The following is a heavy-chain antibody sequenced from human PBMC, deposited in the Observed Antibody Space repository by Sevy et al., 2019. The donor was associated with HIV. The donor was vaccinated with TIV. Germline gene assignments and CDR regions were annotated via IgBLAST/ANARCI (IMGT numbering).Heavy chain of an antibody. Sequence: ASVKVSCKVSGYTLTELSMHWVRQAPRKGLEWMGGFDPEDGETIYAQKFQGRVTMTEDTSTDTAYMELSSLRSEDTAVYYSATATTIFGLVIISAVDAFDIWGQGTMVTVSS. D-gene: IGHD3-3*01. CDR2: FDPEDGET. CDR1: GYTLTELS. CDR3: ATATTIFGLVIISAVDAFDI. V-gene: IGHV1-24*01. J-gene: IGHJ3*02.